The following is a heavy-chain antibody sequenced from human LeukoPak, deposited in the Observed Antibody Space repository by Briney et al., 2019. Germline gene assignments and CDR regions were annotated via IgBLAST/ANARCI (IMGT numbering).Heavy chain of an antibody. CDR1: GYTFTSYA. Sequence: ASVKVSCKASGYTFTSYAMNWVRQAPGQGLEWMGWINTNTGNPTYAQGSTGRFVFSLDTSVSTAYLQISSLKAEDTAVYYCARDSIVDGDYYLDYWGQGTLVTVSS. D-gene: IGHD4-17*01. V-gene: IGHV7-4-1*02. CDR3: ARDSIVDGDYYLDY. CDR2: INTNTGNP. J-gene: IGHJ4*02.